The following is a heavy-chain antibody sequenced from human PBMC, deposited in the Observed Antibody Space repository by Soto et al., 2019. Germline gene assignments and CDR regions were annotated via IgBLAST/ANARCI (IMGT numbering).Heavy chain of an antibody. Sequence: EVQVLESGGGLVQPGGSLRLSCAASGFTFSRYGMNWVRQAPGKGLEWVSGVRSDGDTIYNADSVKGRFTVSRDNFRNTVDLQKNNLRVEDTAVYYCAKGKGVGATPDGANCWGQGTLVTVSP. V-gene: IGHV3-23*01. CDR1: GFTFSRYG. J-gene: IGHJ4*02. CDR2: VRSDGDTI. CDR3: AKGKGVGATPDGANC. D-gene: IGHD1-26*01.